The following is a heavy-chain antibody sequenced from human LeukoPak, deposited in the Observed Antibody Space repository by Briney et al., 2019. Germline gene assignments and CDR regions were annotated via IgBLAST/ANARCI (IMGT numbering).Heavy chain of an antibody. CDR3: ARGDCSDGICTIDGAFDV. CDR1: DESFSGYY. CDR2: INHSGST. Sequence: SETLSLTCAVYDESFSGYYWSWIRQPPGKGLEWIGEINHSGSTNYNPSLKSRVTISIDTSKNQFSLQLNSVTPEDTAVYYCARGDCSDGICTIDGAFDVWGQGTTVTVSS. V-gene: IGHV4-34*01. D-gene: IGHD2-15*01. J-gene: IGHJ3*01.